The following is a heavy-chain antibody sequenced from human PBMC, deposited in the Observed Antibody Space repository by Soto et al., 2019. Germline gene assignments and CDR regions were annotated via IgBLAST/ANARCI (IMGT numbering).Heavy chain of an antibody. CDR2: IYHSGST. V-gene: IGHV4-4*02. J-gene: IGHJ6*02. CDR3: AREGGSGYDSGLSYYYYGMDV. Sequence: SETLSLTCAFSGGSIISSNWWSWVRQPPGKGLEWIGEIYHSGSTNYNPSLKSRVTISVDKSKNQFSLKLSSVTAADTAVYYCAREGGSGYDSGLSYYYYGMDVWGQGTTVTVSS. D-gene: IGHD5-12*01. CDR1: GGSIISSNW.